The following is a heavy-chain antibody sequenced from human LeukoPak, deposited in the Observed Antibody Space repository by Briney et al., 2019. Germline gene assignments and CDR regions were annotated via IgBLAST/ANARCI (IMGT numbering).Heavy chain of an antibody. V-gene: IGHV4-30-2*01. CDR1: GGSISSGGYY. CDR3: ARVLKGDEGYFDY. CDR2: IYHSGST. Sequence: SSETLSLTCTVSGGSISSGGYYWSWIRQPPGKGLEWIGYIYHSGSTYYNPSLKSRVTISVDRSKNQFSLKLSSVTAADTAVYYCARVLKGDEGYFDYWGQGTLVTVSS. J-gene: IGHJ4*02. D-gene: IGHD3-9*01.